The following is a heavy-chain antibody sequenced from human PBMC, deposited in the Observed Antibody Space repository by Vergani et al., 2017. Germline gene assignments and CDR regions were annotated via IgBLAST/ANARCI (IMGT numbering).Heavy chain of an antibody. Sequence: QVQLQESGPGLVKPSETLSLTCTVSGGSISSYYWSWIPQRTGQGLEWIGYIYYSGSTNYNPSLKSRVTISVDTSKNQYSLKMSTVTAADTAVYYCARAAAGRNWYYYYYMDVWGKGTTVTVSS. V-gene: IGHV4-59*01. D-gene: IGHD6-13*01. CDR3: ARAAAGRNWYYYYYMDV. J-gene: IGHJ6*03. CDR1: GGSISSYY. CDR2: IYYSGST.